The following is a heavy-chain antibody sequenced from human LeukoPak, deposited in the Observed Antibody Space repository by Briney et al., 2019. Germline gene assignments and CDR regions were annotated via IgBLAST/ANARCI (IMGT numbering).Heavy chain of an antibody. Sequence: KPSETPSLTCAVYGGSFRGFYWGWVRQPPGKGLEGIWEINHSGSTNYNPSLKSRVTISVDTSKNQFSLKLSSVTAADTAVYYCARGSRIGLGSGSYYYWGQGTLVTVSS. CDR2: INHSGST. J-gene: IGHJ4*02. CDR3: ARGSRIGLGSGSYYY. V-gene: IGHV4-34*01. D-gene: IGHD3-10*01. CDR1: GGSFRGFY.